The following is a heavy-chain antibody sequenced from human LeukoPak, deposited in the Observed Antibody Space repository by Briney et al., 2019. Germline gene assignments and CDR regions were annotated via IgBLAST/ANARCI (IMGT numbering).Heavy chain of an antibody. V-gene: IGHV7-4-1*02. CDR2: INTNTGNP. D-gene: IGHD4-17*01. Sequence: GASVKVSCTASGYTFSSYAVNWVRQAPGQGLEWMGWINTNTGNPTYAQGFTGRFVFSLDTSVSTAYLQISSLQAEDTAVYYCARSNNDGDYLGVGFDYWGQGTLVTVSS. CDR1: GYTFSSYA. CDR3: ARSNNDGDYLGVGFDY. J-gene: IGHJ4*02.